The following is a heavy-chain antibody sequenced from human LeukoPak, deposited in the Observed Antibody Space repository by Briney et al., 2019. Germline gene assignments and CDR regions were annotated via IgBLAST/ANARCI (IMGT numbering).Heavy chain of an antibody. Sequence: SETLSLTCTVSGGSISSSSYHWGWIRQPPGKGLEWIGTIYYGGSTYYNPSLKSRVTISVDTSKKQFSLKLTSVTAADAAVYYCARLGDYYDSSGYFDAFDIWGQGPMVTVFS. CDR2: IYYGGST. D-gene: IGHD3-22*01. J-gene: IGHJ3*02. CDR3: ARLGDYYDSSGYFDAFDI. CDR1: GGSISSSSYH. V-gene: IGHV4-39*01.